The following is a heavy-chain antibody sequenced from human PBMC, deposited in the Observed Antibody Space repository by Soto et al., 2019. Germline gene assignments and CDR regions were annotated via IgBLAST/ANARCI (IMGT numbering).Heavy chain of an antibody. CDR1: GFTFSSYA. V-gene: IGHV3-64D*06. CDR3: VKATGYSSSWYDY. J-gene: IGHJ4*02. CDR2: ISSNGGST. Sequence: GGCLRLSCSASGFTFSSYAMHWVRQAPGKGLEYVSAISSNGGSTYYADSVKGRFTISRDNSKNTLYLQMSSLRAEDTAVYYCVKATGYSSSWYDYWGQGTLVTVSS. D-gene: IGHD6-13*01.